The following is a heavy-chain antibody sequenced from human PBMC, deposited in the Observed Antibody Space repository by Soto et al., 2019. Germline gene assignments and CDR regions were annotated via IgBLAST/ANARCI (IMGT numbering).Heavy chain of an antibody. Sequence: QITLKESGPTLVKPTQTLTLTCSFSGFSLSTTGVGVGWIRQSPGKALEWLAIIYWDNDKRYSPSLKSRVTITKDTSKNQVVLTVPNMDPVDTGTYYCARSLWFGELHWGHGALVTVSS. V-gene: IGHV2-5*02. CDR3: ARSLWFGELH. D-gene: IGHD3-10*01. CDR1: GFSLSTTGVG. J-gene: IGHJ4*01. CDR2: IYWDNDK.